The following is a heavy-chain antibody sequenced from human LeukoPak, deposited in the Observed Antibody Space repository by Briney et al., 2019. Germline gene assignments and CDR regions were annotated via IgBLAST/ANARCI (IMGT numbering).Heavy chain of an antibody. V-gene: IGHV1-8*01. Sequence: ASVKVSCKASGYSFTSYDINWVRQATGQGLEWMGWMNPNSGNTGYAQKFQGRVTMTRNTSISTAYMELSSLRSEDTAVYYCARGGFYGGDNWFDPWGQGTLVTVSS. CDR1: GYSFTSYD. CDR3: ARGGFYGGDNWFDP. CDR2: MNPNSGNT. D-gene: IGHD4-23*01. J-gene: IGHJ5*02.